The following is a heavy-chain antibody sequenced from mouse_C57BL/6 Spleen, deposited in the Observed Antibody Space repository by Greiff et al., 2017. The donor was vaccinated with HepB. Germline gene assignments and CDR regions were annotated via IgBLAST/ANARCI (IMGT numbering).Heavy chain of an antibody. CDR3: ARRDSSSWYFDV. V-gene: IGHV1-50*01. J-gene: IGHJ1*03. D-gene: IGHD1-1*01. CDR1: GYTFTSYW. Sequence: QVQLQQSGAELVKPGASVKLSCKASGYTFTSYWMQWVKQRPGQGLEWIGEIDPSDSYTNYNQKFKGKATLTVDTSSSTAYMQLSSLTSEDSAVYYCARRDSSSWYFDVWGTGTTVTVSS. CDR2: IDPSDSYT.